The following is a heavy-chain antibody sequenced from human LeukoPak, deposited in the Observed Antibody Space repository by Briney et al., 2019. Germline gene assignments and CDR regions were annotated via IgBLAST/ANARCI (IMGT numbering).Heavy chain of an antibody. V-gene: IGHV3-53*04. CDR2: MYSGGST. J-gene: IGHJ4*02. CDR1: GFTVSTNY. CDR3: ARGGGDYNPFDY. D-gene: IGHD4-17*01. Sequence: GGSLRLSCAVSGFTVSTNYMSWVRQAPGKGLEWVSVMYSGGSTYYADSVKGRFTISRHNSKNTLYFEINSVRPDDTAVYYCARGGGDYNPFDYWGQGTLVTVSS.